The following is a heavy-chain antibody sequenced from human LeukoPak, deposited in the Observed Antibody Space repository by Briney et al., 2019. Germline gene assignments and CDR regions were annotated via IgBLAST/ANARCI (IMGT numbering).Heavy chain of an antibody. D-gene: IGHD5-18*01. CDR3: ARVDTAMALLFDY. CDR2: IYYSGST. J-gene: IGHJ4*02. CDR1: GGSISSSSYY. V-gene: IGHV4-39*01. Sequence: PSEALSLTCTVSGGSISSSSYYWGWLRQPPGRGLEWIGSIYYSGSTYYNPSLKSRVTISVDTSKNQFSLTLSSVTAADTAVYYCARVDTAMALLFDYWGQGTLVTVSS.